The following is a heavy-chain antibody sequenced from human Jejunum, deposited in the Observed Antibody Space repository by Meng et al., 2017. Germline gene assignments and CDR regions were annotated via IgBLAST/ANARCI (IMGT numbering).Heavy chain of an antibody. J-gene: IGHJ2*01. CDR3: ARESLDTDSSGWYDWYFDL. CDR1: GDNFIIYA. V-gene: IGHV1-3*04. CDR2: INTGNGDT. D-gene: IGHD6-19*01. Sequence: ASVKVSCKASGDNFIIYAMHWVRQAPGQGPEWMGWINTGNGDTEYSQEFQGRVTITRDTSASTVYFDLSSLRYDDTAVYYCARESLDTDSSGWYDWYFDLWGRGSLVTVSS.